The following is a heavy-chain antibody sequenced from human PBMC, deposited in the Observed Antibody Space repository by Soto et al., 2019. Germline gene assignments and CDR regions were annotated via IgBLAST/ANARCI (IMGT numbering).Heavy chain of an antibody. V-gene: IGHV4-4*02. CDR1: GGSISSSNW. CDR2: IDHSGST. D-gene: IGHD5-18*01. Sequence: LSLTCAVSGGSISSSNWWSWVRQPPVKGLEWIGEIDHSGSTNYNPSLKSRVTISVDKSKNQFSLKLSSVTAADTAVYYCARVGYLAMVSYNWFDPWGQGTLVTVPQ. CDR3: ARVGYLAMVSYNWFDP. J-gene: IGHJ5*02.